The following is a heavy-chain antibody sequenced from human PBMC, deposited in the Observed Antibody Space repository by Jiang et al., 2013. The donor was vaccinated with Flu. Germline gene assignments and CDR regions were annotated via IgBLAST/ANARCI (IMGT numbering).Heavy chain of an antibody. CDR1: GGSMSNINW. Sequence: GPGLVKPSGTLSLTCDVSGGSMSNINWWSWVRQSPGKGLEWVGEISHSGSTNYNPSLKSRVTISMDKSNSQVSLRLSSVTAADTAVYYCARIPFDALYYFDLWGPGTLVTVSS. V-gene: IGHV4-4*02. D-gene: IGHD3-16*01. J-gene: IGHJ4*02. CDR2: ISHSGST. CDR3: ARIPFDALYYFDL.